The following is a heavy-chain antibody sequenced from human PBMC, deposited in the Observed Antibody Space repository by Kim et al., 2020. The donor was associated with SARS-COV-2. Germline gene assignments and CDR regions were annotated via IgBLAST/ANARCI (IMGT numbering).Heavy chain of an antibody. D-gene: IGHD5-18*01. Sequence: GESLKISCKGSGYSFTSYWISWVRQMPGKGLEWMGRIDPSDSYTNYSPSFQGHVTISADKSISTASLQWSSLKPSDTAMYYCARLGMQLWLRDTPEAADYWGQGTLVTVSS. CDR1: GYSFTSYW. J-gene: IGHJ4*02. CDR2: IDPSDSYT. CDR3: ARLGMQLWLRDTPEAADY. V-gene: IGHV5-10-1*01.